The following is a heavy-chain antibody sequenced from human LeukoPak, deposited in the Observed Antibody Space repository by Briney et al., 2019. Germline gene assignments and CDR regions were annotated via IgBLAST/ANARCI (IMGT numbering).Heavy chain of an antibody. CDR1: GFTFGDYA. CDR2: IRSKAYGGTT. J-gene: IGHJ4*02. Sequence: PGGSLRLSCTASGFTFGDYAMSWVRQAPGKGLEWVGFIRSKAYGGTTEYAASVKGRFTISRDDSKSIAYLQMNSLKTEDTAVYYCTRGGGNGYYWGQGTLVTVSS. D-gene: IGHD1-1*01. CDR3: TRGGGNGYY. V-gene: IGHV3-49*04.